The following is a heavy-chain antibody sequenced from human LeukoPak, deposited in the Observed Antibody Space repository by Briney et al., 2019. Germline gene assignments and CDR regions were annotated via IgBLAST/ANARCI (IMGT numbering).Heavy chain of an antibody. CDR2: IYHSGRT. Sequence: SETLSLTCTVSGYSISSGYYWGWIRQPPGKGLEWIGSIYHSGRTFYNPSLKSRVTISVDTSKNQFSLKLSSVTAADTAVYYCARLGIAVGGVDYWGQGTLVTVSS. J-gene: IGHJ4*02. CDR3: ARLGIAVGGVDY. D-gene: IGHD6-19*01. V-gene: IGHV4-38-2*02. CDR1: GYSISSGYY.